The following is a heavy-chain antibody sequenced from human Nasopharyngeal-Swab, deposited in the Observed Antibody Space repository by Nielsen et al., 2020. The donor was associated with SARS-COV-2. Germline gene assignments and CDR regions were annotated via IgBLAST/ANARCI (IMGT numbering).Heavy chain of an antibody. CDR1: GFTLSAYT. CDR2: ISYTSSTI. D-gene: IGHD4-17*01. CDR3: ARDGTTAHDYYYYMDV. V-gene: IGHV3-48*04. J-gene: IGHJ6*03. Sequence: LSLTCVASGFTLSAYTMNWVRQAPGKGLEWLSYISYTSSTIYYADSVKGRFPISRDNAKNSLYLQMNSLRAEDTAVYYCARDGTTAHDYYYYMDVWGKGTTVTVSS.